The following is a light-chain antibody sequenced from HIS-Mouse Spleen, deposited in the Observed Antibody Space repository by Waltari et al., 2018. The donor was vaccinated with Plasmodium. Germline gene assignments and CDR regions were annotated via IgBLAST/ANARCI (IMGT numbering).Light chain of an antibody. CDR1: TSDVTRYNY. J-gene: IGLJ3*02. V-gene: IGLV2-14*01. Sequence: QSALTQPASVSGSPGQSITISCTGPTSDVTRYNYVSWYQQHPGKAPKLMIYEVSNRPSGVSNRFSGSKSGNTASLTISGLQAEDEADYYCSSYTSSSTLRVFGGGTKLTVL. CDR3: SSYTSSSTLRV. CDR2: EVS.